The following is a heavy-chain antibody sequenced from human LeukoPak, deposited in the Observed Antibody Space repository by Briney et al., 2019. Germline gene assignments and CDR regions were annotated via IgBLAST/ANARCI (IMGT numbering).Heavy chain of an antibody. CDR3: ARDRAWNYFDY. CDR1: GFTFSSYS. J-gene: IGHJ4*02. D-gene: IGHD3-3*01. CDR2: ISSSSSYI. Sequence: GGSLRLSCAASGFTFSSYSMNWVRQAPGKGLEWVSSISSSSSYIYYADSVKGRFTISRDNAKNTLYLQMDSLRAEDTAVYYCARDRAWNYFDYWGQGTLVTVSS. V-gene: IGHV3-21*01.